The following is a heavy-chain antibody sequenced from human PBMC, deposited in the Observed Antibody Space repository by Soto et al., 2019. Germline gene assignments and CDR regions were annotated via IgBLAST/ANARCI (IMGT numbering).Heavy chain of an antibody. V-gene: IGHV3-30-3*01. J-gene: IGHJ4*02. CDR1: GFTFTSYN. D-gene: IGHD4-4*01. Sequence: PGGSLRLSCTASGFTFTSYNFHWVRRAPGKGLEWVAVISEDGGTEYFADSVRGRFLISKDTSKNTVYLQMNGLRPEDTGIYFCARRLAPTVSALGYWGQGTLVTVSS. CDR2: ISEDGGTE. CDR3: ARRLAPTVSALGY.